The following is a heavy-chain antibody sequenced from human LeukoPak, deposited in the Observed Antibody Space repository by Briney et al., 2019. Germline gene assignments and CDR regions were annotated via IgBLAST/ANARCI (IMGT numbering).Heavy chain of an antibody. J-gene: IGHJ4*03. V-gene: IGHV3-23*01. D-gene: IGHD2-15*01. CDR2: ISGSGGST. CDR1: GFTFSSYA. CDR3: ANRGRYCSGGNCYTEYYFDY. Sequence: GGSLRLSCAVSGFTFSSYAMSWVRQAPGKGLEWVSAISGSGGSTYYADPVKGRFTISRDNSKNTLYLQMSSLRAEDTAIYYCANRGRYCSGGNCYTEYYFDYWGQGTTVTVSS.